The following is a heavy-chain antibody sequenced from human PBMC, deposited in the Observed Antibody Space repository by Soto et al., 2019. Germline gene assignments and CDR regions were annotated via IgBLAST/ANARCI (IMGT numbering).Heavy chain of an antibody. CDR3: ARAPPIRSGYYTPAREVYAFDI. Sequence: SETLSLTCAVYGGSFSGYYWSWIRQPPGKGLEWIGEINHSGSTNYNPSLKSRVTISVDTSKNQFSLKLSSVTAADTAVYYCARAPPIRSGYYTPAREVYAFDIWGQGTMVTVSS. V-gene: IGHV4-34*01. D-gene: IGHD3-3*01. CDR1: GGSFSGYY. CDR2: INHSGST. J-gene: IGHJ3*02.